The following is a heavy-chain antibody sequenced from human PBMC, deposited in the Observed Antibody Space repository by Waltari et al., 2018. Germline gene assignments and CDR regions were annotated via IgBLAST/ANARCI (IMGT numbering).Heavy chain of an antibody. Sequence: QLQLQESGPGLVKPSETLSLTCNVSGGSISSSSYYWGWVRQPPGKGLEWIGSIYNFGTTFYNPSLSSRVTISMDPPNNHFCLKLSSVTAADTAVYYCARPSRGIQPVDYWGPGTLVTVSS. CDR2: IYNFGTT. J-gene: IGHJ4*02. CDR3: ARPSRGIQPVDY. D-gene: IGHD3-10*01. V-gene: IGHV4-39*02. CDR1: GGSISSSSYY.